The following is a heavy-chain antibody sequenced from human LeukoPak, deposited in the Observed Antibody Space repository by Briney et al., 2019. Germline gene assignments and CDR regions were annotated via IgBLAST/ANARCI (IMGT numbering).Heavy chain of an antibody. V-gene: IGHV3-20*04. CDR3: ARDRPGYCSSTSCYYYYMDV. J-gene: IGHJ6*03. CDR1: GFTFDDYG. D-gene: IGHD2-2*01. Sequence: GGSLRLSCAASGFTFDDYGMSWVRQAPGKGLEWVSGINWNGGSTGYADSVKGRFTISRDNAKNSLYLQMNSLRAEDTALYYCARDRPGYCSSTSCYYYYMDVWGKGTTVTVSS. CDR2: INWNGGST.